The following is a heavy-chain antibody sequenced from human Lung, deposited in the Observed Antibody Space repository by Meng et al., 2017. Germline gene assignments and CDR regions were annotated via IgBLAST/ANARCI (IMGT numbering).Heavy chain of an antibody. CDR1: GSTLTSYA. V-gene: IGHV1-3*01. CDR2: INAGNGNT. J-gene: IGHJ4*02. D-gene: IGHD2-21*02. Sequence: GQLCQSGAEVTKPGASVKVSCKASGSTLTSYAMHWVRQAPGQRLEWMGWINAGNGNTKYSQKFQGRVTITRDTSASTAYMELSSLRSEDTAVYYCARGDYCGGDCYWFDYWGQGTLVTVSS. CDR3: ARGDYCGGDCYWFDY.